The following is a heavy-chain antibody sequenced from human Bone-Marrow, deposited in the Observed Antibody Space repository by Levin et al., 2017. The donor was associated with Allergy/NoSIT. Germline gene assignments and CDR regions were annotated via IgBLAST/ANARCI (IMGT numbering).Heavy chain of an antibody. V-gene: IGHV3-53*01. Sequence: GESLKISCAVSGLTVTNPYMSWVRQAPGKGLEWVSVIYAGGSTYYAESVEGRFTISRDTSKNMVFLDMGSLRVDDTAVYFCARSGFSDYFDYWGQGVPVTVSS. CDR1: GLTVTNPY. J-gene: IGHJ4*02. D-gene: IGHD2-15*01. CDR2: IYAGGST. CDR3: ARSGFSDYFDY.